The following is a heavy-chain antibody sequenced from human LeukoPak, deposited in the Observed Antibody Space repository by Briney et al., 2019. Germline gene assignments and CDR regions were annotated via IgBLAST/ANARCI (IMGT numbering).Heavy chain of an antibody. Sequence: PSETLSLTCAVSGGSDSSGGYSWSWIRQPPGKGLEWIGYIYHSGSTYYNPSLKSRVTISVDRSKNQFSLKLSSVTAADTAVYYCARVTDYYDSSGYYYGHAFDIWGQGTMVTVSS. CDR1: GGSDSSGGYS. CDR3: ARVTDYYDSSGYYYGHAFDI. J-gene: IGHJ3*02. V-gene: IGHV4-30-2*01. CDR2: IYHSGST. D-gene: IGHD3-22*01.